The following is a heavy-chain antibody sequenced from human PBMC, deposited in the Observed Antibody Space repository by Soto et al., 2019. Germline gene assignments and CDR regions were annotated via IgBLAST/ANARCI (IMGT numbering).Heavy chain of an antibody. CDR2: IYSGSTT. J-gene: IGHJ4*02. V-gene: IGHV3-66*01. CDR3: ARGYRVEGAYGAGAFFDY. D-gene: IGHD1-26*01. CDR1: GLLVSSNY. Sequence: EVQLVESGGDLVQPGRSLRLSCAASGLLVSSNYMSWVRQAPGKGLEWVSVIYSGSTTHYEDSVKGRFTISRDNSKNTLYLQMDSLRAEDTAVYYCARGYRVEGAYGAGAFFDYWGQGTLVTVSS.